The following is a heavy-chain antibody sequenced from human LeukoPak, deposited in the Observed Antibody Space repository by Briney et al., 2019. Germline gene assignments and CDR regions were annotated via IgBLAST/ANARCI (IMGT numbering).Heavy chain of an antibody. CDR2: IKQDGSEK. J-gene: IGHJ3*02. V-gene: IGHV3-7*01. Sequence: GGSLRLSCAASGFTFSNYWMNWVRQVPGKGLEWVANIKQDGSEKNYVDSVKGRFTISRDNAKNSLYLQMNSLRAEDTAVYYCARDWPDIWGQGTMVTVSS. CDR3: ARDWPDI. CDR1: GFTFSNYW.